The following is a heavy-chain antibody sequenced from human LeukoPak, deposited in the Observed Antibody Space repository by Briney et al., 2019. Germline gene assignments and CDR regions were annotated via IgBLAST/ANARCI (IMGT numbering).Heavy chain of an antibody. V-gene: IGHV1-3*01. CDR2: INPANDNI. CDR1: GYTFTSYP. CDR3: AREGNNYGSDY. D-gene: IGHD5-18*01. Sequence: ASVKVSCKASGYTFTSYPIHWVRQAPGQRPEWMGWINPANDNIKYSQKFQGRVTITKDTSASTVYMELSSLKSEDTSLYYCAREGNNYGSDYWGQGTLVSVSS. J-gene: IGHJ4*02.